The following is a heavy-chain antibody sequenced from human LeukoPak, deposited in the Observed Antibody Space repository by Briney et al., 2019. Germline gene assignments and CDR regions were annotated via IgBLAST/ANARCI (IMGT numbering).Heavy chain of an antibody. Sequence: SETLSLTCAVYGGSFSGYYWSWIRQPPGKGLEWIGEINHSGSTNYNPSLKSRVTISVDTSKNQFSLKLSSVTAADTAVYYCARLTIIGVDPSDAFDIWGQGTMVTVSS. D-gene: IGHD3-22*01. CDR3: ARLTIIGVDPSDAFDI. CDR2: INHSGST. CDR1: GGSFSGYY. V-gene: IGHV4-34*01. J-gene: IGHJ3*02.